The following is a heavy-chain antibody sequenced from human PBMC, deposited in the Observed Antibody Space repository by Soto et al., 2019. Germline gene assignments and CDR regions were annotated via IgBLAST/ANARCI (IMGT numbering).Heavy chain of an antibody. CDR3: ATGDYQNWFDP. D-gene: IGHD3-10*01. V-gene: IGHV4-61*03. CDR2: IYFTAST. CDR1: GDSITNDNYY. J-gene: IGHJ5*02. Sequence: SETLSLTCIVSGDSITNDNYYWGWIRQPPGKGLEWIGSIYFTASTNYNPSLKSRVSISLDAPMKHLSLKMTSVTAAGTAVYFCATGDYQNWFDPWGLGTLVTVSS.